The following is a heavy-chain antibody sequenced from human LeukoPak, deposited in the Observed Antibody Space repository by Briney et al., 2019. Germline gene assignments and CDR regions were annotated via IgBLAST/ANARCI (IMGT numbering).Heavy chain of an antibody. Sequence: ASVKVSCKTSGYTFTSYAMHWVRQAPGQRLEWMGWINTGNGNTKYSEGFQARVTITRDTSARTVYMELSGLRSEDTAVYYCARGYSSGWWIDCWGQGTLFTASS. V-gene: IGHV1-3*04. CDR3: ARGYSSGWWIDC. D-gene: IGHD6-19*01. J-gene: IGHJ4*02. CDR1: GYTFTSYA. CDR2: INTGNGNT.